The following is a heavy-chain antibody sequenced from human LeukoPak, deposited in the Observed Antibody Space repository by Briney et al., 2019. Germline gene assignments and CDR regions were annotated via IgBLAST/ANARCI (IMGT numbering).Heavy chain of an antibody. CDR3: ARFVVVAATLPTDAFDI. CDR2: IYHSGST. CDR1: GGSISSSNW. V-gene: IGHV4-4*02. Sequence: PSETLSLTCAVSGGSISSSNWWSWVRQPPGKGLEWIGEIYHSGSTNYNPSLKSRVTISVDKSKNQFSLKLSSVTAADTAVYYCARFVVVAATLPTDAFDIWGQGTMVTVSS. J-gene: IGHJ3*02. D-gene: IGHD2-15*01.